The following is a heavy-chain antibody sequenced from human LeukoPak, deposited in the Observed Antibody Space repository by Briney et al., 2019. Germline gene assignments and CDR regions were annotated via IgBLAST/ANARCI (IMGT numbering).Heavy chain of an antibody. D-gene: IGHD5-18*01. Sequence: ASVKVSCKTSGYTFTSYAMNWVRQAPGQGLEWMGWINTNTGNPTYAQGFTGRFVFSLDTSVSTAYLQISSLKAEDTAVYYCARDPRQLWLDYYYMDVWGKGTTVTVSS. CDR1: GYTFTSYA. V-gene: IGHV7-4-1*02. J-gene: IGHJ6*03. CDR3: ARDPRQLWLDYYYMDV. CDR2: INTNTGNP.